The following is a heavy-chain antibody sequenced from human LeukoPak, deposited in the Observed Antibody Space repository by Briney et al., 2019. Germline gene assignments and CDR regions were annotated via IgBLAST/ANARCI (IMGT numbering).Heavy chain of an antibody. V-gene: IGHV4-59*08. CDR2: IYYSGST. CDR1: GGSISSYY. J-gene: IGHJ4*02. D-gene: IGHD6-19*01. CDR3: ARQGGVAGIYYFDY. Sequence: SQTLSLTCAVSGGSISSYYWSWIRQPPGKGLEWIGYIYYSGSTNYNPSLKSRVTISVDTSKNQFSLKLSSVTAADTAVYYCARQGGVAGIYYFDYRGQGTLVTVSS.